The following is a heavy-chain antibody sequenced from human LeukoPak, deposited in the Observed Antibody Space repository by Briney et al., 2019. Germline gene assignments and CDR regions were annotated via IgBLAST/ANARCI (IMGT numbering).Heavy chain of an antibody. D-gene: IGHD2-15*01. CDR2: ITYSSSTI. CDR3: AKWRWDIVVVVAATGGYFDY. V-gene: IGHV3-23*01. Sequence: GGSLRLSCAASGFTFSSYAMSWVRQAPGKGLEWVSYITYSSSTIYYADSVKGRFTISRDNSKNTLYLQMNSLRAEDTAVYYCAKWRWDIVVVVAATGGYFDYWGQGTLVTVSS. CDR1: GFTFSSYA. J-gene: IGHJ4*02.